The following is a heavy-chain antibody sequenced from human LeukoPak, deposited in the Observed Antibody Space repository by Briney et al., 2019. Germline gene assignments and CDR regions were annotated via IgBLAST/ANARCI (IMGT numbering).Heavy chain of an antibody. CDR2: IYYDGSA. V-gene: IGHV4-59*12. CDR3: ARGADILTGYDAFDI. D-gene: IGHD3-9*01. J-gene: IGHJ3*02. CDR1: GGSISSYY. Sequence: PSETLSLTCTVSGGSISSYYWSWIRQPPGKGLEWIGYIYYDGSANYNPSLKSRVTMSVDTSKNQFSLKLSSVTAADTAVYYCARGADILTGYDAFDIWGQGTMVTVSS.